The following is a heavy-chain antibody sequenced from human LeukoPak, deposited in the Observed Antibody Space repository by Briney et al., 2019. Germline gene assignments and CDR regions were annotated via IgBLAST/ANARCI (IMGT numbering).Heavy chain of an antibody. J-gene: IGHJ4*02. CDR3: ANGGYYYDSSGPPHWGSFDY. V-gene: IGHV3-23*01. CDR1: GFTFSSYA. Sequence: PGGSLRLSCAASGFTFSSYAMSWVRQAPGKGLEWVSTISGSGGSTYYADSVKGRFTISRDNSKNTLYLQMNSLRAEDTAVYYCANGGYYYDSSGPPHWGSFDYWGQGTLVTVSS. CDR2: ISGSGGST. D-gene: IGHD3-22*01.